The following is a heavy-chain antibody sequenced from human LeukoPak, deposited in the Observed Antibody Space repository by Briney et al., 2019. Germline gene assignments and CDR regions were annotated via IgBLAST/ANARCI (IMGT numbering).Heavy chain of an antibody. CDR2: IKQDGSEK. V-gene: IGHV3-7*01. Sequence: PGGSLRLSCAASGFTFSGYWMSWVRQAPGKGLEWVANIKQDGSEKYYVDSVRGRFTISRDNAENSLYLQMNSLRAEDTAVYYCSSGSHFDYWGQGTLVAVSS. J-gene: IGHJ4*02. CDR1: GFTFSGYW. D-gene: IGHD3-10*01. CDR3: SSGSHFDY.